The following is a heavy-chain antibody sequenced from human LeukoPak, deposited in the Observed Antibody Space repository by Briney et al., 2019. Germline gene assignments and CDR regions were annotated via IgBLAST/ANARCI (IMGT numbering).Heavy chain of an antibody. D-gene: IGHD3-22*01. V-gene: IGHV4-61*01. J-gene: IGHJ4*02. Sequence: SETLSLTCTVSGGSISSSSYYWSWIRQPPGKGLEWIGYIYYSGSTNYNPSLKSRVTISVDTSKNQFSLKLSSVTAADTAVYYCARIDSSGEIDYWGQGTLVTVSS. CDR2: IYYSGST. CDR3: ARIDSSGEIDY. CDR1: GGSISSSSYY.